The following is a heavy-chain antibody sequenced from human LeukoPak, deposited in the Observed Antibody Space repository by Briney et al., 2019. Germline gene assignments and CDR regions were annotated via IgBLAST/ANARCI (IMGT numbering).Heavy chain of an antibody. CDR1: GFTFSSYS. V-gene: IGHV3-48*01. Sequence: GGSLRLSCAASGFTFSSYSMNWVRQAPGKGLEWVSYISSSSSTIYYADSVKGRFTISRDNAKNSLYLQMNSLRAEDTAVYYCASLLRFRRTDAFDIWGQGTVVTVSS. CDR3: ASLLRFRRTDAFDI. J-gene: IGHJ3*02. D-gene: IGHD5-12*01. CDR2: ISSSSSTI.